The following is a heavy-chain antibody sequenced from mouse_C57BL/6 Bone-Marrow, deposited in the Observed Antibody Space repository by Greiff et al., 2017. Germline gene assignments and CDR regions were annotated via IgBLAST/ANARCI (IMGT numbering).Heavy chain of an antibody. CDR3: ARLAGYYAMDY. D-gene: IGHD3-3*01. CDR2: ISSGGSYT. V-gene: IGHV5-6*01. Sequence: DVQLVESGGDLVKPGGSLKLSCAASGFTFSSYGMSWVRQTPDKRLEWVATISSGGSYTYYPDSVKGRFPISRDNAKNTLYLQMSSLKSEDTAMYYCARLAGYYAMDYWGQGTSVTVSS. J-gene: IGHJ4*01. CDR1: GFTFSSYG.